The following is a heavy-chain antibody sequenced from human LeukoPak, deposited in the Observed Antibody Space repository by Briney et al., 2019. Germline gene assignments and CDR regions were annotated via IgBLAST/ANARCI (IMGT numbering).Heavy chain of an antibody. CDR3: ASDQCYSYDSGVNSEWAEYLQY. J-gene: IGHJ1*01. V-gene: IGHV3-11*01. Sequence: GALRLSCAGSGFAFSDFYMSWFSQAPGKGLEWISYISHSSGNTYFADSVEGRFTISRDNAKNALYLQMDSLRVEDTAIYYCASDQCYSYDSGVNSEWAEYLQYWGPGTMVTVSS. D-gene: IGHD3-22*01. CDR2: ISHSSGNT. CDR1: GFAFSDFY.